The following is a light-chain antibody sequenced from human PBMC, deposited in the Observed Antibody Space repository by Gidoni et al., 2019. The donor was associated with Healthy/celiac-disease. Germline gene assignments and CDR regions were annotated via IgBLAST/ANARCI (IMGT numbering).Light chain of an antibody. CDR2: AAS. CDR1: QSISSY. J-gene: IGKJ3*01. V-gene: IGKV1-39*01. CDR3: QQSYSTGFT. Sequence: DIQMTRSPSSLYASVGDRFTITYRASQSISSYLNGYQQKPGNAPTLLIYAASSLQSGVPSRFSGSGSGTDFTLTISSLQPEDFATFYCQQSYSTGFTFGPGTKVDIK.